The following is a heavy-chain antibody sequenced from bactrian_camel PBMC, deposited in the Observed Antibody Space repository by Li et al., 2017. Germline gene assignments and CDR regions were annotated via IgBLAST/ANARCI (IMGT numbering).Heavy chain of an antibody. CDR2: IDMYGNT. Sequence: HVQLVESGGGSVQAGGSLKLSCAASGYTYCSAWFRQIPDREREGVADIDMYGNTNYAGSVKGRFTISYDGAKNTVYLQMNSLKPEDTAVYYCAADLPPYGSSCPGSLGYWGQGTQVTVS. CDR3: AADLPPYGSSCPGSLGY. CDR1: GYTYC. V-gene: IGHV3S53*01. D-gene: IGHD6*01. J-gene: IGHJ6*01.